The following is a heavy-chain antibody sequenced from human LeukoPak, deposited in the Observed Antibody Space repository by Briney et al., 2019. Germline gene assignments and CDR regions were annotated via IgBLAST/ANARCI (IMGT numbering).Heavy chain of an antibody. CDR2: INHSGST. Sequence: SETLSLTCAVYGGSFSGYYWSWIRQPPGKGLEWIWEINHSGSTNYNPSLKSRVTISVDTSKNQFSLRLSSVTAADTAVYYCARDSGSYYKPYYFDYWGQGTLVTVSS. CDR3: ARDSGSYYKPYYFDY. CDR1: GGSFSGYY. D-gene: IGHD1-26*01. J-gene: IGHJ4*02. V-gene: IGHV4-34*01.